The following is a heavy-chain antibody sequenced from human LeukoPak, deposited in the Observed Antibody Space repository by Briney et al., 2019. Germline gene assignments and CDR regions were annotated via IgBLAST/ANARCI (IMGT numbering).Heavy chain of an antibody. Sequence: ASVKVSCKSFGYTFADYNMHWVRQVPGQRLEWMGWIDRKNGDTKYAQKFQGRVTMTRDTSKSTVYMELSSLRSEDTAVYYCARVGSYQDHDAFDIWGQGTMVTVSS. CDR3: ARVGSYQDHDAFDI. J-gene: IGHJ3*02. D-gene: IGHD1-26*01. CDR2: IDRKNGDT. V-gene: IGHV1-2*02. CDR1: GYTFADYN.